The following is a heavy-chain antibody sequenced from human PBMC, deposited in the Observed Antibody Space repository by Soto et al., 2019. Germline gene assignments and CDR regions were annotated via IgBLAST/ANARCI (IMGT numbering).Heavy chain of an antibody. V-gene: IGHV1-18*01. CDR3: AREVERRAAAGTRICYFDY. J-gene: IGHJ4*02. CDR1: GYTFTDYG. Sequence: SVKVSCKASGYTFTDYGIAWVRQAPGQGLEWMGWISAYNANTNYAQKLQARVTMTTDTSTSTAYVELSSLRSEDTAVYYCAREVERRAAAGTRICYFDYWGQGTLVTVSS. CDR2: ISAYNANT. D-gene: IGHD6-13*01.